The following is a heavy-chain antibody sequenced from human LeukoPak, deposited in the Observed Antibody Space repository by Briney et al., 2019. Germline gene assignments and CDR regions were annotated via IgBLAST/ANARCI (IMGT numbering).Heavy chain of an antibody. J-gene: IGHJ3*02. Sequence: ASVTVSCKASGYTFTGYYMHWVRQAPGQGLEWMGWINPNSGGTNYAQKFQGWVTMTRDTSISTAYMELSRLRSDDTAVYYCARALYGDFPFDAFDIWGQGTMVTVSS. CDR2: INPNSGGT. V-gene: IGHV1-2*04. CDR3: ARALYGDFPFDAFDI. D-gene: IGHD4-17*01. CDR1: GYTFTGYY.